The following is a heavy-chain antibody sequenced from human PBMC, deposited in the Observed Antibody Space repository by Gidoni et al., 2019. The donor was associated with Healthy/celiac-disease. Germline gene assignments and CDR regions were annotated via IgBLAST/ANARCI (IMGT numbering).Heavy chain of an antibody. CDR1: GYTFTGYY. CDR2: INPNSGGT. J-gene: IGHJ4*02. Sequence: QVQRVQPGAEVKKPGASVKFSCKASGYTFTGYYMHWVRQAPGRGLEWMGWINPNSGGTNYAQKFQGRVTMTRDTSISTAYMELSRLRSDDTAVYYCASVPRRLVVDIFDYWGQGTLVTVSS. D-gene: IGHD2-15*01. CDR3: ASVPRRLVVDIFDY. V-gene: IGHV1-2*02.